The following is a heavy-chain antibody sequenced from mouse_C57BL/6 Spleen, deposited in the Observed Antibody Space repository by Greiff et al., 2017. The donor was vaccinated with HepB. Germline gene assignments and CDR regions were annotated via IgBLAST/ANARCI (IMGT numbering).Heavy chain of an antibody. CDR2: ISGGGGNT. CDR3: ARHVKYYFDY. J-gene: IGHJ2*01. V-gene: IGHV5-9*01. Sequence: EVMLVESGGGLVKPGGSLKLSCAASGFTFSSYTMSWVRQTPEKRLEWVATISGGGGNTYYPDSVKGRFTISRDNAKNTLYLQMSSLRSEDTALYYCARHVKYYFDYWGQGTTLTVSS. CDR1: GFTFSSYT.